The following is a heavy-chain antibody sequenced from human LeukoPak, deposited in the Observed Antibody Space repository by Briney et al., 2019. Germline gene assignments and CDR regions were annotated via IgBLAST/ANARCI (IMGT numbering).Heavy chain of an antibody. CDR2: ISYDGSNK. D-gene: IGHD5-24*01. CDR1: GVTFSSHA. V-gene: IGHV3-30*04. J-gene: IGHJ4*02. CDR3: VRVLTPSRDDQIFDY. Sequence: GGSLRLSCAASGVTFSSHAMHWVRQAPGKGLEWVAVISYDGSNKYYADSVKGRFTISRDNSKNSLFLQMNSLRAEDTAVYYCVRVLTPSRDDQIFDYWGQGTLVTVSS.